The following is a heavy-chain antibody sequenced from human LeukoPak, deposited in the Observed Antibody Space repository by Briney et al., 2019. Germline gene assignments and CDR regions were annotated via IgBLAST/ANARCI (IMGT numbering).Heavy chain of an antibody. Sequence: KPSETLFLTCAVHRGSLRGYYWTSIRQPPAKGLEMVGEINHSGSTNYNPSLKSRVTISVDTSKNQFSLKLSSVTAADTAVYYCARGSTRQWRDAFDIWGQGTMVTVSS. CDR1: RGSLRGYY. CDR3: ARGSTRQWRDAFDI. J-gene: IGHJ3*02. V-gene: IGHV4-34*01. CDR2: INHSGST. D-gene: IGHD6-19*01.